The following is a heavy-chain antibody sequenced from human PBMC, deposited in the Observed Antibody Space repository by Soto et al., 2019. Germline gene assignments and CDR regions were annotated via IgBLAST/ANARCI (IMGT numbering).Heavy chain of an antibody. J-gene: IGHJ6*02. CDR3: ARDLPNTFYYYGMDV. Sequence: SVKVSCKAPRYIFTAYFMHWVRQAPGQGLEWMGGIIPIFGTANYAQKFQGRVTITADESTSTAYMELSSLRSEDTAVYYCARDLPNTFYYYGMDVWVQGTTVTVSS. V-gene: IGHV1-69*13. CDR2: IIPIFGTA. D-gene: IGHD3-16*01. CDR1: RYIFTAYF.